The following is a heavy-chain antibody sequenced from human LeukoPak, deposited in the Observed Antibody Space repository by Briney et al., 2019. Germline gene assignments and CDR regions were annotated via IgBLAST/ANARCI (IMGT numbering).Heavy chain of an antibody. CDR2: INSDGSST. CDR1: GFTFSNYW. J-gene: IGHJ4*02. V-gene: IGHV3-74*01. D-gene: IGHD4-17*01. CDR3: AKGGATVIDY. Sequence: GGSLRLSCAASGFTFSNYWMHWVRQGPGKGLVWVSRINSDGSSTTSADSVKGRFTISRDNAKNTLYLQMNSLRAEDTAVYYCAKGGATVIDYWGQGTLVTVSP.